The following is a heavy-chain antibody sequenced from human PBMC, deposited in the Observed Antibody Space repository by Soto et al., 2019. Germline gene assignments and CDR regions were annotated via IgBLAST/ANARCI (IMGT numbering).Heavy chain of an antibody. CDR1: GGTFSSYA. CDR2: IIPIFGTA. CDR3: ARDRCSGGSCHGYFDY. J-gene: IGHJ4*02. Sequence: SVKVSCKASGGTFSSYAISWVRQAPGQGLEWMGGIIPIFGTANYAQKFQGRVTITADESTSTAYMELSSLRSEDTAVYYCARDRCSGGSCHGYFDYWGQGTLVTVSS. V-gene: IGHV1-69*13. D-gene: IGHD2-15*01.